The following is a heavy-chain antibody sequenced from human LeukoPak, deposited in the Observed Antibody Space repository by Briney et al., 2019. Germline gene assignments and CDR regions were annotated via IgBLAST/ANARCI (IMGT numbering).Heavy chain of an antibody. Sequence: GESLQISCKGSGYNFTNYWIGWVRQMPGKGLEWMGIIYPGDSDTRYSPSFQGQVTISADKSISITYLQWSNLKASDSGIYYCARSDSGGAARGIQYWGQGALVTVTS. D-gene: IGHD3-22*01. CDR1: GYNFTNYW. V-gene: IGHV5-51*01. J-gene: IGHJ1*01. CDR2: IYPGDSDT. CDR3: ARSDSGGAARGIQY.